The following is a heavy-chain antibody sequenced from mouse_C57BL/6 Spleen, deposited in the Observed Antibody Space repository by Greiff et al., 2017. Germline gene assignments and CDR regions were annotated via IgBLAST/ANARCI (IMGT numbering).Heavy chain of an antibody. J-gene: IGHJ4*01. CDR2: IDPATGNP. D-gene: IGHD2-1*01. CDR1: GFNLKNTY. CDR3: ARRYYGNHDY. V-gene: IGHV14-3*01. Sequence: EVQLQQSVAELVRPGASVKLSCTASGFNLKNTYMHCVTQRPDQGLEWIVRIDPATGNPTYAPTFPGKAPIPAATSSNTAYLQLSSLTSEDTAIYYCARRYYGNHDYWGQGTSVTVSS.